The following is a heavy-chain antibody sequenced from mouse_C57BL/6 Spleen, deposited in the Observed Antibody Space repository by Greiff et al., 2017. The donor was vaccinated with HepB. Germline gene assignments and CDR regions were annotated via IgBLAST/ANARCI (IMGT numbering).Heavy chain of an antibody. V-gene: IGHV1-55*01. CDR3: ARREDYYGSSYAMDY. CDR1: GYTFTSYW. CDR2: IYPGSGST. J-gene: IGHJ4*01. D-gene: IGHD1-1*01. Sequence: QVQLQQSGAELVKPGASVKMSCKASGYTFTSYWITWVKQRPGQGLEWIGDIYPGSGSTNYNEKFKSKATLTVDTSSSTAYMQLSSLTSEDSAVYYCARREDYYGSSYAMDYWGQGTSVTVSS.